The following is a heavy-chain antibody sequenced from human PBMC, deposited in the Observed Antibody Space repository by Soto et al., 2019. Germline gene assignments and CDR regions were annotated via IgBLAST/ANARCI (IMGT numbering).Heavy chain of an antibody. V-gene: IGHV1-69*13. CDR3: ARGTIFGVVTTAHGMDV. Sequence: ASVKVSCKASGGTFSSYAISWVRQAPGQGLEWMGGLIPIFGTANYAQKFQGRVTITADESTSTAYMELSSLRSEDTAVYYCARGTIFGVVTTAHGMDVWGQGTTVTVSS. D-gene: IGHD3-3*01. J-gene: IGHJ6*02. CDR1: GGTFSSYA. CDR2: LIPIFGTA.